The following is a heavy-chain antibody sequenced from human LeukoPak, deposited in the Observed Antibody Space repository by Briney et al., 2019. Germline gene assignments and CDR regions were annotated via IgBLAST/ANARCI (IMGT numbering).Heavy chain of an antibody. D-gene: IGHD5-24*01. Sequence: GGSLRLSCAASEFTFSSYAMSWVRQAPGKGLEWVSIISGSADITYYADSVKGRFTISRDNSKNTLFLQMNSLRAEDTAVYYCAKGVEMATMYYFDYWGQGTLVTVSS. V-gene: IGHV3-23*01. CDR1: EFTFSSYA. J-gene: IGHJ4*02. CDR3: AKGVEMATMYYFDY. CDR2: ISGSADIT.